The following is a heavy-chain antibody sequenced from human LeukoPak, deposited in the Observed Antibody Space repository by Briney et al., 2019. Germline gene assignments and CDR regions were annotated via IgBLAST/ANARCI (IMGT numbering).Heavy chain of an antibody. D-gene: IGHD3/OR15-3a*01. CDR1: GYSISSGYY. J-gene: IGHJ5*02. CDR2: IYHSGST. Sequence: SETLSLTCAVSGYSISSGYYWGWIRQPPGKGLEWIGSIYHSGSTYYNPSLKSRVTISVDTSKNQFSLKLSSVTAADTAVYYCARGRDWLRWFDPWGQGTLVTVSS. V-gene: IGHV4-38-2*01. CDR3: ARGRDWLRWFDP.